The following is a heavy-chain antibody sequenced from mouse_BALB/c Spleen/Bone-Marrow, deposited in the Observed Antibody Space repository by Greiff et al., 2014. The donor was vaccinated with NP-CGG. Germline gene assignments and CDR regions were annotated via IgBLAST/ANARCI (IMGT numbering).Heavy chain of an antibody. CDR3: ARSLYGYDWYFDV. V-gene: IGHV1-14*01. D-gene: IGHD2-2*01. Sequence: VQLQQSVPELVKPGASVKMSCKASGYTFTSYVMHWVKQKPGQGLEWIGYINPYNDGTKYNEKFKGKATLTSDKSSSTAYMELSSLTSEDSAVYYCARSLYGYDWYFDVWGAGTTVTVSS. CDR2: INPYNDGT. J-gene: IGHJ1*01. CDR1: GYTFTSYV.